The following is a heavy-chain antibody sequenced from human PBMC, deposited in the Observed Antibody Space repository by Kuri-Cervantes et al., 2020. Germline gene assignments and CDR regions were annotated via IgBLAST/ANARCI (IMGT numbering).Heavy chain of an antibody. CDR3: ARGARIAVAGTEIFDY. D-gene: IGHD6-19*01. CDR2: IYYSGST. Sequence: SETLSLTCTVSGGSISSGDYYWSWIRQPPGKGLEWIGYIYYSGSTYYNPSLKSRVTISVDTSKNQFSLKLSSVTAADTAVYYCARGARIAVAGTEIFDYWGQGTLVTVSS. J-gene: IGHJ4*02. CDR1: GGSISSGDYY. V-gene: IGHV4-30-4*01.